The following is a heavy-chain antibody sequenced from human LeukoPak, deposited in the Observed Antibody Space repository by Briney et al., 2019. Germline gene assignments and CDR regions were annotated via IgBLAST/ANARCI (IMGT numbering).Heavy chain of an antibody. V-gene: IGHV3-23*01. Sequence: HSGGSLRFSCAASGFTFSSFAMGWVRQAPGKGLEWVSGISGSGINTYYADSVKGRFTISSANSKGTLYLQMNSLTAEHTAVYYCAKRYTSGWYQYYFDCWGQGTLVTVFS. CDR3: AKRYTSGWYQYYFDC. CDR1: GFTFSSFA. D-gene: IGHD6-13*01. J-gene: IGHJ4*02. CDR2: ISGSGINT.